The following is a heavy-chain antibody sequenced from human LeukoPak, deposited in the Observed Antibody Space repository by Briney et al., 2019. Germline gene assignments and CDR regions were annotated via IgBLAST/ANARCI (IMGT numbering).Heavy chain of an antibody. D-gene: IGHD6-19*01. V-gene: IGHV4-59*01. Sequence: PSETLSLTCTVSGGSIRSYYWSWIRQPPGKGLEWIGNIYQSGNTNYNPSLKSRVTISVDTSKNQFSLKLSSVTAADTAAHYCARDGPQWLAAFDSWGQGTLVTVSS. CDR1: GGSIRSYY. CDR2: IYQSGNT. J-gene: IGHJ4*02. CDR3: ARDGPQWLAAFDS.